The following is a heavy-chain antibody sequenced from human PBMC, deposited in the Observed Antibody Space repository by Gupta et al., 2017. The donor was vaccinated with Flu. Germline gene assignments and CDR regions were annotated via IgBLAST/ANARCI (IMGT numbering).Heavy chain of an antibody. CDR1: GFTFRRYA. CDR2: ISSNWGST. V-gene: IGHV3-64D*06. D-gene: IGHD1-26*01. CDR3: VKDWRIVGAMVSDY. J-gene: IGHJ4*02. Sequence: EVQLVESGGGLVQPGGSLRLSCSASGFTFRRYAMHWVRQAPGKGLEYFSAISSNWGSTDYADSVKGRFTISRDNSKNTLYLQMSSLRAEDTAVYYCVKDWRIVGAMVSDYWGQGTLVTVSS.